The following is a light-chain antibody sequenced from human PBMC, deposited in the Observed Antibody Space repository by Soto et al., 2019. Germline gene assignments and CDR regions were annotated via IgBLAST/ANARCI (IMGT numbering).Light chain of an antibody. Sequence: TQSPATLSVSPGVEATLSCRASQSVGNNLAWYQQKPGQAPRLLIYDASIRATGIPARFSGSGSGTESTHTISSLQSEDFAVYSCQKYNNWPETFGQGTKVDI. V-gene: IGKV3-15*01. CDR3: QKYNNWPET. CDR1: QSVGNN. J-gene: IGKJ1*01. CDR2: DAS.